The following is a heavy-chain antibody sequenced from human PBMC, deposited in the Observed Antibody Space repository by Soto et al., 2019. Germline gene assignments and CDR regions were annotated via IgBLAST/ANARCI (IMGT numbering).Heavy chain of an antibody. D-gene: IGHD3-10*01. CDR3: AREGGSGNYRYYALDV. J-gene: IGHJ6*02. Sequence: QVQLVQSGAEVKKPGSSVKVSCKASGGTFSSYAISWVRQAPGQGLEWMGGIIPIFGTANYAQKCQGRVTITAXAXRXXAYMELSSLGSEDTAVYYCAREGGSGNYRYYALDVWGQGTTVTVSS. CDR1: GGTFSSYA. CDR2: IIPIFGTA. V-gene: IGHV1-69*12.